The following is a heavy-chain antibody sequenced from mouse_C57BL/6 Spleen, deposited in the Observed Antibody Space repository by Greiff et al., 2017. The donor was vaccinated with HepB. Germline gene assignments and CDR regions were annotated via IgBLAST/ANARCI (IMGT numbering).Heavy chain of an antibody. V-gene: IGHV1-53*01. CDR3: ARGMERKAWFAY. CDR2: INPSNGGT. D-gene: IGHD2-3*01. CDR1: GYTFTSYW. J-gene: IGHJ3*01. Sequence: VQLQQSGTELVKPGASVKLSCKASGYTFTSYWMHWVKQRPGQGLEWIGNINPSNGGTNYNEKFKSKATLTVDKSASTAYMQLSSLTSEDSAVYYCARGMERKAWFAYWGQGTLVTVSA.